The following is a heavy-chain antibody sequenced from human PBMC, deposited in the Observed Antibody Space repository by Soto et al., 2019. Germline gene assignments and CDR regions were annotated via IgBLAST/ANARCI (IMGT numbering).Heavy chain of an antibody. CDR1: GYTFTGYY. V-gene: IGHV1-2*02. CDR3: ARDLINYYDSSGYYLDY. Sequence: GASVKVSCKASGYTFTGYYMHWVRQAPGQGLEWMGWINPNSGGTNYAQKFQSRVTMTRDTSISTAYMELSRLRSDDTAVYYCARDLINYYDSSGYYLDYWGQGTLVTSPQ. D-gene: IGHD3-22*01. CDR2: INPNSGGT. J-gene: IGHJ4*02.